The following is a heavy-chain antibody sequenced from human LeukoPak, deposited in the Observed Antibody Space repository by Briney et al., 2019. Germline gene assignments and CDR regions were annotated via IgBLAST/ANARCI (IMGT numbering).Heavy chain of an antibody. CDR3: ASGAHRYTLSNWFDP. Sequence: PSETLSLTCTVSGYSITSGYYWGWIRQPPGKGLEWIGSIYHSGSTYYNPSLKSRVTISVDTSKNQFSLKLSSVTAADTAVYYCASGAHRYTLSNWFDPWGQGTLVSVSS. J-gene: IGHJ5*02. D-gene: IGHD2-2*02. CDR2: IYHSGST. CDR1: GYSITSGYY. V-gene: IGHV4-38-2*02.